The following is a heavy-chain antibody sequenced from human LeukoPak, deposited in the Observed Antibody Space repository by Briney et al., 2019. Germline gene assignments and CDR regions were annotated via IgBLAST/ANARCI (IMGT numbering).Heavy chain of an antibody. CDR3: ARAVGYCGGDCYAWDWFDY. D-gene: IGHD2-21*02. CDR2: INPNSGGT. CDR1: GYTFTGYY. V-gene: IGHV1-2*02. J-gene: IGHJ4*02. Sequence: ASVKVSCKASGYTFTGYYMHWVRQAPGQGLEWMGWINPNSGGTNYAQKFQGRVTMARDTSISTAYMELSRLRSDDTAVYYCARAVGYCGGDCYAWDWFDYWGQGTLVTVSS.